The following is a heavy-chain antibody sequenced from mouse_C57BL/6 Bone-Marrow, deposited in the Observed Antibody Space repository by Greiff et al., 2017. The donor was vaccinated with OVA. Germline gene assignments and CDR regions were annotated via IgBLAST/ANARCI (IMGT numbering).Heavy chain of an antibody. Sequence: QVPLQQPGAELVKPGASVKLSCKASGYTFTRYLMHWVKQRPGRGLEWIGRIAPNSGGTKYNEKFKSKATLTVDKPSSTAYMQLSSLTSEDSAVYYCARDDYSNSYAMDYWGQGTSVTVSA. V-gene: IGHV1-72*01. CDR3: ARDDYSNSYAMDY. D-gene: IGHD2-5*01. CDR2: IAPNSGGT. J-gene: IGHJ4*01. CDR1: GYTFTRYL.